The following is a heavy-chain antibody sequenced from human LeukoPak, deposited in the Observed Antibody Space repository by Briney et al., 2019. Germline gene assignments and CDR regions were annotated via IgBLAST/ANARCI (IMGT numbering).Heavy chain of an antibody. CDR2: ISAGGDST. CDR3: AKDKGIHGAEVFDY. V-gene: IGHV3-23*01. Sequence: HPGGSLRLSCVASGFTFSSDAMTWVCQAPGKGLEWVSTISAGGDSTYYANSVKGRFTISRDNSKNTLYLQVNSLRAEDTAVYYCAKDKGIHGAEVFDYWGQGTLVTVTS. J-gene: IGHJ4*02. CDR1: GFTFSSDA. D-gene: IGHD5-18*01.